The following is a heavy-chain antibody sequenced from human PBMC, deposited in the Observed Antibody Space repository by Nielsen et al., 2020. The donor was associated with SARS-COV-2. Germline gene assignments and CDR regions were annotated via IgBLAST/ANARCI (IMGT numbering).Heavy chain of an antibody. D-gene: IGHD3/OR15-3a*01. J-gene: IGHJ6*02. CDR2: INPYSGGT. Sequence: ASVQVSCKASGYTFTDYYIRWVRQPPGQGLEWLGRINPYSGGTNYAQKFQGTVTMTRDASISTVYMELTSDDTAVYYGARARATIFGLVMSYGMDVWGQGTTVAVSS. CDR3: ARARATIFGLVMSYGMDV. V-gene: IGHV1-2*06. CDR1: GYTFTDYY.